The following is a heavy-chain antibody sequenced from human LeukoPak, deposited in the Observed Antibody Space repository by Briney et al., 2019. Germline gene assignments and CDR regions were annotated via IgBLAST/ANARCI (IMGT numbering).Heavy chain of an antibody. V-gene: IGHV3-20*04. D-gene: IGHD2-2*01. CDR1: EFSFDDYG. CDR2: INWNGHST. Sequence: GGSLRLSCAASEFSFDDYGLSWVRQAPGKGLEWVSGINWNGHSTSYADSVKGRFTISRDNAKNSLYLQMTSLGVDDTAVYYCARDRVGGVVSAGLFDYWGQGALVAVSS. CDR3: ARDRVGGVVSAGLFDY. J-gene: IGHJ4*02.